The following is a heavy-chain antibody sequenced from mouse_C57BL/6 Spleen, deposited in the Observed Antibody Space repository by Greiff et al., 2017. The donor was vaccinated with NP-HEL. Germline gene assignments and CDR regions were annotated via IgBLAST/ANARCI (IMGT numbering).Heavy chain of an antibody. Sequence: VQLQQSGAELVKPGASVKISCKASGYAFSSYWMNWVKQRPGKGLEWIGQIYPGDGDTNYNGKFKGKATLTADKSSSTAYMQLSSLTSEDSAVYFCASGGYYAYDYFDYWGQGTTLTVSS. V-gene: IGHV1-80*01. CDR1: GYAFSSYW. CDR2: IYPGDGDT. J-gene: IGHJ2*01. D-gene: IGHD2-2*01. CDR3: ASGGYYAYDYFDY.